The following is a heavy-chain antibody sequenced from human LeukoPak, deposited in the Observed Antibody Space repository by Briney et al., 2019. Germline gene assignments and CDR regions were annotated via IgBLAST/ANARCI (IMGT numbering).Heavy chain of an antibody. V-gene: IGHV4-59*01. J-gene: IGHJ3*02. D-gene: IGHD3-22*01. CDR1: GGSISSYY. CDR3: ARGGTYYYDSSGYQRAFDI. Sequence: PSETLSLTCTVSGGSISSYYWSWIRQPPGKGLEWPGYIYYSGSTNYNPSLKSRVTISVDTSKNQFSLKLSSVTAADTAVYYCARGGTYYYDSSGYQRAFDIWGQGTMVTVSS. CDR2: IYYSGST.